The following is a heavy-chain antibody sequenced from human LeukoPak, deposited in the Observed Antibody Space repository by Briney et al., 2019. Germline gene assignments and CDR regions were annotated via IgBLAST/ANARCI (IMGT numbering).Heavy chain of an antibody. Sequence: ASVKVSCKASGYTFTNYAMNWVRQAPGQGLEWMGWINTNTGNLTYAQGFAGRFVFSLDTSVSTAYLQISSLKAEDSAVYHCAREPYCSGGMCPDYWGQGTLVTVSS. CDR3: AREPYCSGGMCPDY. D-gene: IGHD2-15*01. J-gene: IGHJ4*02. CDR2: INTNTGNL. V-gene: IGHV7-4-1*02. CDR1: GYTFTNYA.